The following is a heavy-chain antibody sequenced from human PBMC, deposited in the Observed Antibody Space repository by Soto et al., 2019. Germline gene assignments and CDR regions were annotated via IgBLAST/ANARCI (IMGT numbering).Heavy chain of an antibody. Sequence: GSLRLSCAASGFTFSSYWMSWVRQAPGKGLEWVANIKQDGSEKYYVDSVKGRFTISRDNAKNSLYLQMNSLRAEDTAVYYCAREGIAVADYYYYYYGMDVWGQGTTVTVSS. V-gene: IGHV3-7*01. J-gene: IGHJ6*02. CDR3: AREGIAVADYYYYYYGMDV. D-gene: IGHD6-19*01. CDR2: IKQDGSEK. CDR1: GFTFSSYW.